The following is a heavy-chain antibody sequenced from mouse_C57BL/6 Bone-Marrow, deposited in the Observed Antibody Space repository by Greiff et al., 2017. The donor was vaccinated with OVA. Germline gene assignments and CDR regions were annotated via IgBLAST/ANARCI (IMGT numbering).Heavy chain of an antibody. CDR3: TEDYGTAFAY. D-gene: IGHD1-1*01. Sequence: EVKVEQPGRGLVQPGGSMKLSCVASGFTFSNYCMNWVRQPPEKGLEWLAQIRLKSDNYATHYAESVKGRFTISRDDSKSSVYLQMNNLRAEDTGIYYCTEDYGTAFAYWGQGTLVTVSA. V-gene: IGHV6-3*01. J-gene: IGHJ3*01. CDR1: GFTFSNYC. CDR2: IRLKSDNYAT.